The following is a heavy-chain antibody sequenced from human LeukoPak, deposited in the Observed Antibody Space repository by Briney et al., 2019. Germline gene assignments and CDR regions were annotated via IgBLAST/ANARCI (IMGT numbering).Heavy chain of an antibody. CDR1: GFIFSSYG. D-gene: IGHD6-13*01. CDR2: ISYDGSNK. V-gene: IGHV3-30*03. CDR3: ARAAAGRAYYHYGMDV. Sequence: PGRSLRLSCAASGFIFSSYGMHWVRQAPGKGLEWVAVISYDGSNKYYADSVKGRFTISRDNSKNTLDLQMNSLRAEDTAVYYCARAAAGRAYYHYGMDVWGQGTTVTVSS. J-gene: IGHJ6*02.